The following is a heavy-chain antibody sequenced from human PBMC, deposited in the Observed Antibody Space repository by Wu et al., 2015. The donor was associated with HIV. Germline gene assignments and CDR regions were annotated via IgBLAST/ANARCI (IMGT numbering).Heavy chain of an antibody. CDR2: FDPKDGEI. CDR1: GYTFTGYY. J-gene: IGHJ3*02. V-gene: IGHV1-24*01. CDR3: TTLRGGYYAGSDIPAAFDI. D-gene: IGHD3-10*01. Sequence: QVQLVQSGAEVKKPGASVKVSCKASGYTFTGYYMHWVRQTPGKGLEWMGGFDPKDGEIVYAQNFQGRLTMTEDTSTDTAYVELRSLRFEDTAVYYCTTLRGGYYAGSDIPAAFDIWGQGTMVTVSP.